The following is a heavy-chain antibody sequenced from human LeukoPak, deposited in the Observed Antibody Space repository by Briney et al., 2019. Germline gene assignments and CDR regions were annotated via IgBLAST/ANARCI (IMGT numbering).Heavy chain of an antibody. CDR3: AKRSNLFES. CDR2: ISGSGGST. D-gene: IGHD2-15*01. CDR1: GFTFNNYG. Sequence: PGGSLRLSCAASGFTFNNYGVSWVRQAPGEGLEWVSAISGSGGSTYYADSVKGRFTISGDNSKNTLYLQMNSLRAEDTAVYYCAKRSNLFESWGQGTLVTVSS. V-gene: IGHV3-23*01. J-gene: IGHJ4*02.